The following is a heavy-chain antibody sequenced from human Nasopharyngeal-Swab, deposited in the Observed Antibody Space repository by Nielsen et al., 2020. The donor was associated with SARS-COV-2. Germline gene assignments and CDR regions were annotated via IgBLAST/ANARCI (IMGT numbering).Heavy chain of an antibody. D-gene: IGHD1-7*01. CDR3: ARVLPFRITGTSGMDV. CDR1: RYTFTSYY. Sequence: ASVNVSYKESRYTFTSYYLHWVQQAPGQGLEWMGIINPTDGSTSYAQKFEGRVTMTRVTSTSTVYMELNSLRSEDTAVYYCARVLPFRITGTSGMDVWGQGTTVTVSS. V-gene: IGHV1-46*01. CDR2: INPTDGST. J-gene: IGHJ6*02.